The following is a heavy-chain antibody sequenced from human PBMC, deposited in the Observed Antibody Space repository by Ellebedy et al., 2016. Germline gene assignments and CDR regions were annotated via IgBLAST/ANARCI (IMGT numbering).Heavy chain of an antibody. J-gene: IGHJ4*02. CDR1: GGSISSTSFY. V-gene: IGHV4-39*01. D-gene: IGHD2-15*01. Sequence: SETLSLTXTVSGGSISSTSFYWGWIRQPPGKGLEWIGSIYYSRSTYYNPSLKSRVTISVGTSKNQFSLKLSSVTAADTAVYYCARGTWWFLDYWGQGTLVTVSS. CDR2: IYYSRST. CDR3: ARGTWWFLDY.